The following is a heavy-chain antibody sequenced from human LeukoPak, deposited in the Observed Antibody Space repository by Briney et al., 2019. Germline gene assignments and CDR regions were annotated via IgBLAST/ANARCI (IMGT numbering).Heavy chain of an antibody. CDR1: GFPFSTYW. J-gene: IGHJ4*02. CDR2: IKQDGSER. CDR3: ASHDFWNPFFDY. D-gene: IGHD3-3*01. Sequence: GGSLRLSCAASGFPFSTYWLSWVRQAPGKGLEWVGSIKQDGSERYYVESVKGRFTISRDNAKNSLYLQLNSLRVEDTAVYYCASHDFWNPFFDYWGQGTLVTVSS. V-gene: IGHV3-7*01.